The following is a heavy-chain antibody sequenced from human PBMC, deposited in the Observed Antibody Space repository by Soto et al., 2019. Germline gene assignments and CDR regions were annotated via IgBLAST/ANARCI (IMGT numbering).Heavy chain of an antibody. Sequence: ASVKVSCKASGYTFTSYGLSWVRKAPGQGLEWVGWISAYNGNTNYAQKFQGRVTITRDTSASTAYMELSSLRSEDTAVYYCGRGPGGPDGPGDYWGQGTLVAVSS. CDR3: GRGPGGPDGPGDY. J-gene: IGHJ4*02. D-gene: IGHD2-15*01. CDR2: ISAYNGNT. CDR1: GYTFTSYG. V-gene: IGHV1-18*01.